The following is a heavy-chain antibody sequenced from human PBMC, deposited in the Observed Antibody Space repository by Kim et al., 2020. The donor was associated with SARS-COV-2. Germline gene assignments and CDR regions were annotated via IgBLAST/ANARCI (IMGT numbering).Heavy chain of an antibody. CDR1: GFTFSSYG. Sequence: GGSLRLSCAASGFTFSSYGMHWVRQAPGKGLEWVAVISYDGSNKYYADSVKGRFTISRDNSKNTLYLQMNSLRAEDTAVYYCAKGLVGGLRFLEWNPRVGAFDIWGQGTMVTVSS. J-gene: IGHJ3*02. CDR3: AKGLVGGLRFLEWNPRVGAFDI. V-gene: IGHV3-30*18. CDR2: ISYDGSNK. D-gene: IGHD3-3*01.